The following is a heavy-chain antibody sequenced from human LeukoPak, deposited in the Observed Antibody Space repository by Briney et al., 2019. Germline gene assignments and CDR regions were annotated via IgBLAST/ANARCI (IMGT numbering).Heavy chain of an antibody. CDR3: ATSGYSL. Sequence: GGSLRLSCVASGFTFSTYGMSWVRQAPGKGLEWVSAITGSGGSTYYADSVKGRFTISRDNSKNTLHLQMNSPRAEDTAVYYCATSGYSLWGQGTLVTVSS. CDR2: ITGSGGST. J-gene: IGHJ4*02. CDR1: GFTFSTYG. V-gene: IGHV3-23*01. D-gene: IGHD5-18*01.